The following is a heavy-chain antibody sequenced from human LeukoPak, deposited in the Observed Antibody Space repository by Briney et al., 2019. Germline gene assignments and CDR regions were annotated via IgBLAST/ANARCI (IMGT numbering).Heavy chain of an antibody. CDR1: GFTFSDYY. CDR3: ARDLGLTAVAGTDYYYYGMDV. Sequence: PGGSLRLSCAASGFTFSDYYMSWIRQAPGKGLERVSYISSSSSYTNYADSVKGRFTISRDNAKNSLYLQMNSLRAEDTAVYYCARDLGLTAVAGTDYYYYGMDVWGRGTTVTVSS. D-gene: IGHD6-19*01. J-gene: IGHJ6*04. V-gene: IGHV3-11*06. CDR2: ISSSSSYT.